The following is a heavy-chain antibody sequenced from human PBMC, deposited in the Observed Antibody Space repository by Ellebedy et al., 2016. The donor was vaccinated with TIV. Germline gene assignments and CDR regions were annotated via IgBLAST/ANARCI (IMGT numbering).Heavy chain of an antibody. Sequence: GGSLRLSCAASGFTFSSYSMNWVRQAPGKGLEWLSSISSSSTYIYYADSVKGRFAISRDDAKNSLYLQINSLRDEDTAVYYCARSDTSGWYKDWGQGTPVTVSS. J-gene: IGHJ4*02. CDR2: ISSSSTYI. CDR3: ARSDTSGWYKD. CDR1: GFTFSSYS. V-gene: IGHV3-21*01. D-gene: IGHD6-19*01.